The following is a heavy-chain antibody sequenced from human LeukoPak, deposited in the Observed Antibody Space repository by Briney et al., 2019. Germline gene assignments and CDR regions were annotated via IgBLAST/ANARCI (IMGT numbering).Heavy chain of an antibody. CDR3: ARDRVYCSGGSCYSEPFDY. V-gene: IGHV3-21*01. J-gene: IGHJ4*02. CDR2: ISSSSSYI. CDR1: GFTFSSYS. D-gene: IGHD2-15*01. Sequence: PGGSLRLSCAASGFTFSSYSMNWVRQAPGKGLEWVSSISSSSSYIYYADSVKGRFTISRDNAKNSLYLQMNSLRAEDTAVYYCARDRVYCSGGSCYSEPFDYWGQGTLVTVSS.